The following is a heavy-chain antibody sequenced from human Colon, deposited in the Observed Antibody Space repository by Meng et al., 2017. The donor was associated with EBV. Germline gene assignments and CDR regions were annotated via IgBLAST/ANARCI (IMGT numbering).Heavy chain of an antibody. CDR3: ARGPGGSYYLYYFDY. CDR1: GGSFSGYY. V-gene: IGHV4-34*01. D-gene: IGHD1-26*01. Sequence: QVQLQQWGAGLLKPSVTLSLTCAVYGGSFSGYYWSWIRQPPEKGLEWIGEINHSGSTNYNPSLKSRVTISVDTSKKQFSLKLSSVTAADTAVYYCARGPGGSYYLYYFDYWGQGTLVTVSS. CDR2: INHSGST. J-gene: IGHJ4*02.